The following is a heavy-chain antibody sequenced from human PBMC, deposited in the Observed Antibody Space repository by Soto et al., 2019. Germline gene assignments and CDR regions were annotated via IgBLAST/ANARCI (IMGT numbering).Heavy chain of an antibody. CDR3: EREGTFWSGYSPIYYYGMDV. J-gene: IGHJ6*02. Sequence: QVQLVQSGAEVKKPGASVKVSCKASGYTFTSYGISWVRQAPGQGLEWMGWISADNGNTNYAQKLQGRVTMTTDTSTSTAYMELRSLRSDDTAVYYCEREGTFWSGYSPIYYYGMDVWGQGTTVTVSS. CDR1: GYTFTSYG. CDR2: ISADNGNT. V-gene: IGHV1-18*01. D-gene: IGHD3-3*01.